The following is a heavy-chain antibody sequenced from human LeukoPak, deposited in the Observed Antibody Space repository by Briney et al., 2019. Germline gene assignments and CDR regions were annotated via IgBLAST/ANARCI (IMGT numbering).Heavy chain of an antibody. J-gene: IGHJ4*02. D-gene: IGHD3-22*01. V-gene: IGHV1-69*13. Sequence: ASVKVPCKASGGTFSSYAISWVRQAPGQGLEWMGGIIPIFGTANYAQKFQGRVTITADESTSTAYMELSSLRSEDTAVYYCARVDRLRSSGYYYAYWGQGTLVTVSS. CDR3: ARVDRLRSSGYYYAY. CDR2: IIPIFGTA. CDR1: GGTFSSYA.